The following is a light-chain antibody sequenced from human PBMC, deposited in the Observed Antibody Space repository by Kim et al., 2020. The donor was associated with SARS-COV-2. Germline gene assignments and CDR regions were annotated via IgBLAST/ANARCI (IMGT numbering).Light chain of an antibody. CDR3: SSYAGSSSLL. Sequence: GQSSPISCTGTSRDVGGNNYVSWYQLHPGKAPKLMIYAVTERPSGVPGRFSGSKSGNTAFLTISGLQAEDEADYYCSSYAGSSSLLFGGGTKVTVL. J-gene: IGLJ3*02. CDR2: AVT. CDR1: SRDVGGNNY. V-gene: IGLV2-11*01.